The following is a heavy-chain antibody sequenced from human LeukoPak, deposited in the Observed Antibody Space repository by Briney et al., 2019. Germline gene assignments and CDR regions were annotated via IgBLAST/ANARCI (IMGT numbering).Heavy chain of an antibody. CDR3: AGTLGAVVVPAAPGGY. CDR1: GGTFSSYA. V-gene: IGHV1-69*04. Sequence: ASVKVSCKASGGTFSSYAISWVRQAPGQGLEWMGRIIPILGIANYAQKFQGRVTITADKSTSTAYMELSSLRSEDTAVYYCAGTLGAVVVPAAPGGYWGQGTLVTVSS. J-gene: IGHJ4*02. CDR2: IIPILGIA. D-gene: IGHD2-2*01.